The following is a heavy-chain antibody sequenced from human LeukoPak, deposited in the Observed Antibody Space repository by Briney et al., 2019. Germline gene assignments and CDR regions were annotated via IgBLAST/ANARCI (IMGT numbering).Heavy chain of an antibody. J-gene: IGHJ4*02. Sequence: SETLSLTCTVSGGSISTTSYFWGWIRQPPGKGLEWIGSIYYSGTTYYNPSLKSRVTISVDTSKNQFSLKPSSVIAADTAVYFCVREGEWALPFDYWGQGTLVTVSS. CDR1: GGSISTTSYF. CDR3: VREGEWALPFDY. D-gene: IGHD3-16*01. CDR2: IYYSGTT. V-gene: IGHV4-39*01.